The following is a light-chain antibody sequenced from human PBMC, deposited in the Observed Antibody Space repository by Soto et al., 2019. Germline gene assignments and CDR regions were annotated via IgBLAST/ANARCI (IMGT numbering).Light chain of an antibody. V-gene: IGKV3-11*01. Sequence: EIVLTQSPATLSLSPGERATLSCRASQSINNDLIWYQQKPGQAPRLLSHDASSRATGIPARFSGSESGTDFTLTISGLEPEDFAVYYCQQRRDWPLTFGGGTNV. CDR3: QQRRDWPLT. J-gene: IGKJ4*01. CDR2: DAS. CDR1: QSINND.